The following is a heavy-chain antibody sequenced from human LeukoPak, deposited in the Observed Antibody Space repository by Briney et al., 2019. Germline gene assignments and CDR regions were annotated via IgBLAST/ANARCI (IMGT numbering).Heavy chain of an antibody. CDR2: IWYGGSNK. V-gene: IGHV3-33*08. D-gene: IGHD6-19*01. CDR3: ARKIAVAGTRGDWFDP. CDR1: GFTFSSYG. Sequence: PGGSLRLSCAASGFTFSSYGMHWVRQAPGKGLEWVAVIWYGGSNKYYADSVKGRFTISRDNSKNTLYLQMNNLRTEDTAMYYCARKIAVAGTRGDWFDPWGQGTQVTVSS. J-gene: IGHJ5*02.